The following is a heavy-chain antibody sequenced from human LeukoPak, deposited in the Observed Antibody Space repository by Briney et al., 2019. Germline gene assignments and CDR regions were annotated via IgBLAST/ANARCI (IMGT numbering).Heavy chain of an antibody. CDR1: GYTFTSYY. CDR3: ARARYYYGMDV. V-gene: IGHV1-46*01. Sequence: GASVKVSCKASGYTFTSYYMHWVRQAPGQGLEWMGIINPSGGSTSYAQKFQGRVTMTRDTSTSTVYMELSSLGSDDTAVYYCARARYYYGMDVWGQGTLVTVSS. CDR2: INPSGGST. J-gene: IGHJ6*02.